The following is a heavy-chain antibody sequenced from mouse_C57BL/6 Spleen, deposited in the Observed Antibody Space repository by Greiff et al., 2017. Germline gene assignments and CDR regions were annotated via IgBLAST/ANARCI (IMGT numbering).Heavy chain of an antibody. CDR2: ISSGGSST. CDR3: ARRDYGNFYYFDY. V-gene: IGHV5-6*01. J-gene: IGHJ2*01. D-gene: IGHD2-1*01. Sequence: EVQLVESGGDLVKPGGSLKLSCAASGFTFSSYGMSWVPQTPDKRLEWVATISSGGSSTYYPDSVKGRFPISRYNAKNTLYLQMSSLKSEDTAMYYCARRDYGNFYYFDYWGQGTTLTVSS. CDR1: GFTFSSYG.